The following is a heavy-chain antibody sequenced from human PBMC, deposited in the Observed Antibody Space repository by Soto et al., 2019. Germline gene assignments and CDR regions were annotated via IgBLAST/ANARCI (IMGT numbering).Heavy chain of an antibody. CDR3: TRETMTIRLYFGY. D-gene: IGHD3-3*01. CDR1: GFTFSRYA. J-gene: IGHJ4*02. Sequence: GGSLRLSCAASGFTFSRYAMHWVRQAPGKGLEWVAVISYDGSNEYYADSVKGRFTISRDNSKNTLYLQVNSLRAEDTAMYYCTRETMTIRLYFGYWGQGALVTSPQ. V-gene: IGHV3-30-3*01. CDR2: ISYDGSNE.